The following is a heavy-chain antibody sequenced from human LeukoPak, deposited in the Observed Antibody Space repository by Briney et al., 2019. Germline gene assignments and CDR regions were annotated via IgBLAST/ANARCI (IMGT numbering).Heavy chain of an antibody. CDR1: GFTFSSYS. CDR2: ISISDSYT. J-gene: IGHJ6*03. Sequence: GGSLRLSCAASGFTFSSYSLSWVRQAPGKGLGWVSSISISDSYTYYADSVKGRFTISRDNAKNSLYLQMNRLRAEDTAVFFCARHPSIPVPGDYYYYYYMDVWGKGTTVTVSS. V-gene: IGHV3-21*01. CDR3: ARHPSIPVPGDYYYYYYMDV. D-gene: IGHD6-19*01.